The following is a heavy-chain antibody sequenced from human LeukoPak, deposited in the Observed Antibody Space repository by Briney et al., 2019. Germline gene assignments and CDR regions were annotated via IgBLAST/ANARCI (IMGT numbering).Heavy chain of an antibody. V-gene: IGHV1-46*01. CDR2: INPSGGST. CDR3: AREILSSLREHWFDT. Sequence: ASVKVSCKASGYTFTSYYMHWVRQAPGQGLEKMGIINPSGGSTSYAQKFQGRVTITADKSTSTAYMELSSLRSEDTAVYYCAREILSSLREHWFDTWGQRTLVTVSS. J-gene: IGHJ5*02. CDR1: GYTFTSYY. D-gene: IGHD3-10*01.